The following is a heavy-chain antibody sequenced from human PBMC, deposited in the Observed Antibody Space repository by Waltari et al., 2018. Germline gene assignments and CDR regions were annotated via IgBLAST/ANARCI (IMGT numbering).Heavy chain of an antibody. Sequence: QVQLVQSGAEVKKPGASVKVSCKVSGYTLTELSMHWVRQAPGKGLEWMGGLDAEDGETIYEQKFQGRVTMTEETSTDTAYMELSSRRSEDTAVYYCAREPPYYYDSSGYYNYWGQGTLVTVSS. V-gene: IGHV1-24*01. J-gene: IGHJ4*02. CDR3: AREPPYYYDSSGYYNY. D-gene: IGHD3-22*01. CDR2: LDAEDGET. CDR1: GYTLTELS.